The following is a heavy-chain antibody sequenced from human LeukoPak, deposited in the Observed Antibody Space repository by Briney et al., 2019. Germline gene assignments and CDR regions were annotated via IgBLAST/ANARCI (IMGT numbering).Heavy chain of an antibody. V-gene: IGHV4-39*02. CDR1: GDSISGSNYY. CDR3: TKDNRNYRTDS. Sequence: KPSETLSLTCIVSGDSISGSNYYWGWIRQPPGKGLEWIGTVHYSGNTHYNPSLKSRATLSVDTSRNQFSLRLSSVTAADTALYYCTKDNRNYRTDSWGQGTLVTVSS. CDR2: VHYSGNT. D-gene: IGHD3-16*02. J-gene: IGHJ5*01.